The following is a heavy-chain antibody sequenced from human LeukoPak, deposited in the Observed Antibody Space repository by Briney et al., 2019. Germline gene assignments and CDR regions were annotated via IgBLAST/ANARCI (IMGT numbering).Heavy chain of an antibody. CDR3: AKDGGLWVSAHWGDS. CDR2: ISYEESNT. CDR1: GFTFKNYA. V-gene: IGHV3-30*04. J-gene: IGHJ4*02. Sequence: GGSLRLSCAASGFTFKNYAMQWVRQASGKGLEWVAVISYEESNTYYEDSVKGRFTVSRDNSKNTLFLQMNSLRAEDTAVYYCAKDGGLWVSAHWGDSWGRGTLVTVSS. D-gene: IGHD7-27*01.